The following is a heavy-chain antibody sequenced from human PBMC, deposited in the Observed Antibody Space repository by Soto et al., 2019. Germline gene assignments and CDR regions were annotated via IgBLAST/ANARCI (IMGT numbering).Heavy chain of an antibody. V-gene: IGHV3-23*01. CDR2: ISGSGGST. Sequence: PGGSLRLSCAASGFTFSSYAMSWVRQAPGKGLEWVSAISGSGGSTYYADSAKGRFTISRDNSKNTLYLQMNSLRAEDTAVYYCAAAAGPAEYFQHWGQGTLVTVSS. J-gene: IGHJ1*01. D-gene: IGHD6-13*01. CDR1: GFTFSSYA. CDR3: AAAAGPAEYFQH.